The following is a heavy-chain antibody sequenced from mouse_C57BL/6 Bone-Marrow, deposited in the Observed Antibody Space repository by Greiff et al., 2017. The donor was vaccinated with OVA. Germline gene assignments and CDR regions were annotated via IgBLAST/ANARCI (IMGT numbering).Heavy chain of an antibody. CDR1: GFTFSDAW. D-gene: IGHD2-3*01. Sequence: EVQVVESGGGLVQPGGSMKISCAASGFTFSDAWMDWVRQSPEKGLEWVAEIRNKANNHAKYYAESVKGRFTISRDDSKSSVYLQMNSLRAEDTGIYYCTRPRDGYSLFAYWGQGTLVTVSA. CDR3: TRPRDGYSLFAY. J-gene: IGHJ3*01. V-gene: IGHV6-6*01. CDR2: IRNKANNHAK.